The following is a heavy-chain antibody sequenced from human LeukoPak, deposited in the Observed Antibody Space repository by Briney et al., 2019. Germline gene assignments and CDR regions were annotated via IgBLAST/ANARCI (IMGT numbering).Heavy chain of an antibody. J-gene: IGHJ1*01. CDR2: IKQDGSEK. CDR3: ARTSRRTGFRYFHH. V-gene: IGHV3-7*01. CDR1: GFTFSSYW. Sequence: GGALRLSCAASGFTFSSYWMSWVRQAPGKGLEWVAYIKQDGSEKYYVDSVKGRFTISRDNAKNSLYLQMNSLRAEDTAVYYCARTSRRTGFRYFHHWGQGTLVTVSS.